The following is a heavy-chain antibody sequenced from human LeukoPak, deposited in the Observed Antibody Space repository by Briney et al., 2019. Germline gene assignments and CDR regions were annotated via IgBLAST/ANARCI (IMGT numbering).Heavy chain of an antibody. CDR3: ARGSPYDYIWGSYRPHFFDY. CDR2: IYYSGST. D-gene: IGHD3-16*02. J-gene: IGHJ4*02. CDR1: GGSISSGGYY. V-gene: IGHV4-31*03. Sequence: PSETLSLTCTVSGGSISSGGYYRSWIRQHPGKGLEWIGYIYYSGSTYYNPSLKSRVTISVDTSKNQFSLKLSSATAADTAVYYCARGSPYDYIWGSYRPHFFDYWGQGTLVTVSS.